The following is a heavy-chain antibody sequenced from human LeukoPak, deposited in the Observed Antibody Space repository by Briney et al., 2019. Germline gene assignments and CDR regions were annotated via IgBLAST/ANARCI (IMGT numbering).Heavy chain of an antibody. D-gene: IGHD3-10*01. CDR1: GFTFSSYA. J-gene: IGHJ4*02. V-gene: IGHV3-48*01. CDR3: ARDYYGSGSYPVDY. CDR2: ISSSSSTI. Sequence: GGSLRLSCAASGFTFSSYAMHWVRQAPGKGLEWVSHISSSSSTIYYADSVKGRFTISRDNAKNSLYLQMNSLRAEDTAVYYCARDYYGSGSYPVDYWGQGTLVTVSS.